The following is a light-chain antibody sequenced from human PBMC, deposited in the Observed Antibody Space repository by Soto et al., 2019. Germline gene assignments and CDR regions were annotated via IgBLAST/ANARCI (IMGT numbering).Light chain of an antibody. CDR1: QSVSSSD. CDR3: QQYGTSPPT. CDR2: GAS. V-gene: IGKV3-20*01. Sequence: EVVLTQSPCTLSLSPGERATLSCRASQSVSSSDLAWYQQKPGQAPRLLISGASSRATGIPDRFSGSGSGTDFTLTISSLEPEDFAVFYCQQYGTSPPTFGQGTKVDIK. J-gene: IGKJ1*01.